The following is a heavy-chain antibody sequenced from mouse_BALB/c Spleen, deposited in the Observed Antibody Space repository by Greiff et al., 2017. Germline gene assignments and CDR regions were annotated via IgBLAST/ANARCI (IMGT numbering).Heavy chain of an antibody. Sequence: QVQLQQPGAELVKPGASVKLSCKASGYTFTSYWMHWVKQRPGQGLEWIGEINPSNGRTNYNEKFKSKATLTVDKSSSTAYMQLSSLTSEDSAVYYCAREVYYGSSYFDYWGQGTTLTVSS. CDR2: INPSNGRT. CDR3: AREVYYGSSYFDY. V-gene: IGHV1S81*02. J-gene: IGHJ2*01. CDR1: GYTFTSYW. D-gene: IGHD1-1*01.